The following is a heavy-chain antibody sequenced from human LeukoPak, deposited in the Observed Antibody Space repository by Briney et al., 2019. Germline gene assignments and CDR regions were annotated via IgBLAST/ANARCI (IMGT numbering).Heavy chain of an antibody. D-gene: IGHD6-13*01. CDR2: IYYSGST. J-gene: IGHJ5*02. CDR3: ARRDGSSWYSAGGWFDP. V-gene: IGHV4-59*08. Sequence: SETLSLTCTVSGGSISSYYWSWIRQPPGKGLEWIGYIYYSGSTNYNPSLKSRVTISVDTSKNQFSLKLSSVTAADTAVYYCARRDGSSWYSAGGWFDPWGQGTLVTASS. CDR1: GGSISSYY.